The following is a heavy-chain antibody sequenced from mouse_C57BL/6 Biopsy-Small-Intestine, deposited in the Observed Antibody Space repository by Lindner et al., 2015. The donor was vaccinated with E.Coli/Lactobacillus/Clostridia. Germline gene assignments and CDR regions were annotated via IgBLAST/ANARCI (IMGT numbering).Heavy chain of an antibody. Sequence: VQLQESGAELVKPGASVKISCKVSGDEFSSYWMHWVKQRPGQGLEWIGYINPSSGYTKYHQKFKDKATLTADKSSSTAYMQLSSLTHEDSAVYFCASFVNTVEYWGQGSTLTVSS. V-gene: IGHV1-7*01. CDR3: ASFVNTVEY. CDR2: INPSSGYT. CDR1: GDEFSSYW. J-gene: IGHJ2*01.